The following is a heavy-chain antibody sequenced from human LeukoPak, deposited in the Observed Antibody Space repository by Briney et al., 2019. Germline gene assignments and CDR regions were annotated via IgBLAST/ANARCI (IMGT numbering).Heavy chain of an antibody. D-gene: IGHD2-15*01. CDR3: ARDPYCSGGSCYSYWFDP. J-gene: IGHJ5*02. CDR2: IIPIFGTA. V-gene: IGHV1-69*13. CDR1: GGTFSSYA. Sequence: SVKVSCKASGGTFSSYAISWVRQAPGQGLEWMGGIIPIFGTANYAQKFQGRVTITADESTSTAYMELRSLRSEDTAAYYCARDPYCSGGSCYSYWFDPWGQGTLVTVSS.